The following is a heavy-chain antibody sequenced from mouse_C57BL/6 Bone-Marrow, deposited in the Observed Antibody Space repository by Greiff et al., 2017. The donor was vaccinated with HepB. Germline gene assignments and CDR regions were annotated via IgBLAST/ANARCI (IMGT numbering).Heavy chain of an antibody. D-gene: IGHD2-1*01. CDR1: GFTFNTYA. CDR3: VSEIYYGNPCAY. V-gene: IGHV10-3*01. J-gene: IGHJ3*01. CDR2: IRSKSSNYAT. Sequence: EVQGVESGGGLVQPKGSLKLSCAASGFTFNTYAMHWVRQAPGKGLEWVARIRSKSSNYATYYADSVKDRFTISRDDSQSMLYLQMNNLKTEETAMYYCVSEIYYGNPCAYWGQGTLVTVSA.